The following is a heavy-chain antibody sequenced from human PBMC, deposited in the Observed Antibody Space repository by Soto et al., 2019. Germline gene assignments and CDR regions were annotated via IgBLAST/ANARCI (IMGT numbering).Heavy chain of an antibody. D-gene: IGHD4-17*01. CDR3: AREPYGYYVGYYYYYMDV. CDR1: GFTFSSYG. Sequence: QVQLVESGGGVVQPGRSLRLSCAASGFTFSSYGMHWVRQAPGKGLEWVAVIWYDGSNKYYADSVKGRFTISRDNSKNTLYLQMNSLRAEDTAVYYCAREPYGYYVGYYYYYMDVWGKGTTVTVSS. V-gene: IGHV3-33*01. CDR2: IWYDGSNK. J-gene: IGHJ6*03.